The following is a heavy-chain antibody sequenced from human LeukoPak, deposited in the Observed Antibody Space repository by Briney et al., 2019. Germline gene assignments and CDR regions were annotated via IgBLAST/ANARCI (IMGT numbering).Heavy chain of an antibody. CDR2: IYPGDSDT. J-gene: IGHJ4*02. CDR3: VRLVGYSSDY. Sequence: GESLKISCKGSGYSFSSYWIGWVRQMPGKGLEWMGIIYPGDSDTRYSPSFQGQVTISADKSISTAYLQWSSLKDSDTAIYYCVRLVGYSSDYWGQGTLVTVSS. CDR1: GYSFSSYW. V-gene: IGHV5-51*01. D-gene: IGHD6-13*01.